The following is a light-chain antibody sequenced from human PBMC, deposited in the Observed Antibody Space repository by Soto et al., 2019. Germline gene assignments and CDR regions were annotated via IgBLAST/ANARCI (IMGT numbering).Light chain of an antibody. V-gene: IGLV2-11*01. CDR1: SSDVGGYNY. CDR3: CSYAGSYTYV. Sequence: QSALTQPRSVSGSPGQSVTISCIGTSSDVGGYNYVSWYQQHPGKAPKLMIYDVGKRPSGVPDRFSGSKSGNTASLTISGLQAEDEADYYCCSYAGSYTYVFGTGTKLTVL. CDR2: DVG. J-gene: IGLJ1*01.